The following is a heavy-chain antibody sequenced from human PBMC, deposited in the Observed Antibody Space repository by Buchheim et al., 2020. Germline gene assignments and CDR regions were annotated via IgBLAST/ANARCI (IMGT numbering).Heavy chain of an antibody. CDR2: LNPNTGNT. D-gene: IGHD2-2*01. V-gene: IGHV1-8*01. J-gene: IGHJ4*02. CDR1: AYTFTSYD. CDR3: ARGDREYQLLIDY. Sequence: QVQLVQSGAEVKKPGASVKVSCKASAYTFTSYDINWVRQATGQGLEWMGWLNPNTGNTDYAQKFQGRVTMTRNSSISTAYMGLSNLTSDDTAVYYCARGDREYQLLIDYWGQGTL.